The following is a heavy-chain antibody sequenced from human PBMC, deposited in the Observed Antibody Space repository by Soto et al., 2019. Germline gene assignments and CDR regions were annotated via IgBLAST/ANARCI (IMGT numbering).Heavy chain of an antibody. J-gene: IGHJ4*02. CDR1: GFPFGSYS. CDR2: IHGWCASP. V-gene: IGHV3-23*01. D-gene: IGHD2-21*01. Sequence: GGSVRLCFTVYGFPFGSYSTICFRPAPGNVLEXDSSIHGWCASPCYAECGQGRFTISKDNSKKTLYLQMNSLRAEDKAVYYLARKSEIAVPRYYFDLWGQGTLVTVSS. CDR3: ARKSEIAVPRYYFDL.